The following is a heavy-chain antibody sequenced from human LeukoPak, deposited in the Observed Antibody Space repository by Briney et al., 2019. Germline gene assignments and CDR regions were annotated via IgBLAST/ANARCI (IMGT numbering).Heavy chain of an antibody. V-gene: IGHV4-38-2*01. CDR3: ARLRGENYDSSGYLDY. CDR1: GYSIIRGYY. CDR2: IYHSGST. D-gene: IGHD3-22*01. J-gene: IGHJ4*02. Sequence: SETLSLTCAVSGYSIIRGYYWGWIRQPPGKGLEWIGGIYHSGSTYYNTSLKSRVTISVDTSKNQFSLKLSSVTAADTAVYYCARLRGENYDSSGYLDYWGQGILVTVSS.